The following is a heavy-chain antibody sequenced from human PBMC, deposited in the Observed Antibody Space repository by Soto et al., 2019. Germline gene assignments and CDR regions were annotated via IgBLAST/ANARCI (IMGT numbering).Heavy chain of an antibody. Sequence: GGSLSVSCAASGFTFSSYSMNWVRQAPGKGLEWVSSISSSSSYIYYADSVKGRFTISRDNAKNSLYLQMNSLRAEDTAVYYCASLGLAAARNHYWGQGPLVTVSS. J-gene: IGHJ4*02. CDR3: ASLGLAAARNHY. V-gene: IGHV3-21*01. CDR2: ISSSSSYI. D-gene: IGHD6-13*01. CDR1: GFTFSSYS.